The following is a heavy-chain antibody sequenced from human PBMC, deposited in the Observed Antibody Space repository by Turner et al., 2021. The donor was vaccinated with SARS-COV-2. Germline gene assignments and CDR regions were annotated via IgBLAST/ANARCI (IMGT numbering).Heavy chain of an antibody. Sequence: QVQRVQSGVEVMKPGASVKVSCKVSGYNLTELSMHWVRQAPGKGLEWMGGFDPEDGETIYAKKFQGRVTMTEETSTDTAYMELSSLRSEDTAMYYCATCRDGYNWGAFHIWGQGTMVTVSS. CDR1: GYNLTELS. V-gene: IGHV1-24*01. D-gene: IGHD5-12*01. CDR3: ATCRDGYNWGAFHI. J-gene: IGHJ3*02. CDR2: FDPEDGET.